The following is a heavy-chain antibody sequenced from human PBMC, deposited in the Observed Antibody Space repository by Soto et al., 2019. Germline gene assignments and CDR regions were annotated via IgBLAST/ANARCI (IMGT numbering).Heavy chain of an antibody. CDR3: ARGLFAGDV. V-gene: IGHV1-46*03. CDR1: GYTFTSYY. CDR2: INPNGGSK. J-gene: IGHJ6*04. Sequence: QVQLVQSGAEVKKPGASVRVSCKASGYTFTSYYIHWVRQAPGQGLEWMGIINPNGGSKNYAQKFQGRVTMTRDTSTSTVYMDLSSLRSEDTAVYYCARGLFAGDVWGKGTTVTVSS.